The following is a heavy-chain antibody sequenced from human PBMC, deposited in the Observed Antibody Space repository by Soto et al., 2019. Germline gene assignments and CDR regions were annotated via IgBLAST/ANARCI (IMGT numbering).Heavy chain of an antibody. J-gene: IGHJ4*02. D-gene: IGHD5-18*01. CDR2: IYYSGST. Sequence: QVQLQESGPGLVKPSETLSLTCTVSGGSVSSGSYYWSWIRQPPGKGLEWIWYIYYSGSTTYNPSLKNRVTLSVDTPKNHFSLNLSSVNAADTALYYCARQVDTAMANWGQGTLVTVSS. V-gene: IGHV4-61*01. CDR1: GGSVSSGSYY. CDR3: ARQVDTAMAN.